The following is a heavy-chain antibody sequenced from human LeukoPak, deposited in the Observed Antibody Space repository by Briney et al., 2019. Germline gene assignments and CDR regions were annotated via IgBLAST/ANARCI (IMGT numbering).Heavy chain of an antibody. CDR3: ARTHFYGDYSVDY. D-gene: IGHD4-17*01. CDR2: INHSGST. Sequence: TSETLSLTCAVYGGSCSGYYWSWIRQPPGKGLEWIGEINHSGSTNYNPSLKSRVTISVDTSKNQFSLKLSSVTAADTAVYYCARTHFYGDYSVDYWGQGTLVTVSS. CDR1: GGSCSGYY. V-gene: IGHV4-34*01. J-gene: IGHJ4*02.